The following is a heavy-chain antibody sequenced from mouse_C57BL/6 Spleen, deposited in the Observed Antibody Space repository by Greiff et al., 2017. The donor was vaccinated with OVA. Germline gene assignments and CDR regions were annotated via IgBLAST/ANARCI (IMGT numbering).Heavy chain of an antibody. D-gene: IGHD1-2*01. CDR3: ARSHYGAWFAY. Sequence: QVQLQQPGAELVRPGSSVKLSCKASGYTFTSYWMHWVKQRPIQGLEWIGNIDPSDSETHYNQKFKDKATLTVDKSSSEAYMQLSSLTSEDSEVYYCARSHYGAWFAYWGQGTLVTVSA. CDR2: IDPSDSET. CDR1: GYTFTSYW. V-gene: IGHV1-52*01. J-gene: IGHJ3*01.